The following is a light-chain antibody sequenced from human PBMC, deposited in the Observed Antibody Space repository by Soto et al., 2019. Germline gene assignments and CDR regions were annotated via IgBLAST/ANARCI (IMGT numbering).Light chain of an antibody. CDR2: AAS. Sequence: AIRMTQSPSSFSASTGERVTITCRASQVISSYLAWYQQKPGKAPKLLIYAASTVQSGVPSRFSGSGSGTDFTLTISWLQSEDFATYYCQQYYSYPHTFGGGTKVEIK. J-gene: IGKJ4*01. CDR3: QQYYSYPHT. V-gene: IGKV1-8*01. CDR1: QVISSY.